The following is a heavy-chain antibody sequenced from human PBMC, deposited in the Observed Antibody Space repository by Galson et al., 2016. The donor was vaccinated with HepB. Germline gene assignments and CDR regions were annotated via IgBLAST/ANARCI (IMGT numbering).Heavy chain of an antibody. CDR3: ARGDIVGAIFDY. Sequence: SLRLSCAASGFNFSTFTVNWVRQVPGKGLEWVSSISSSSLYIYYADSLRGRFTVSRDNSKNSLFLQMNSLRAEDTAVYYCARGDIVGAIFDYWGQGTLVTVSS. J-gene: IGHJ4*02. CDR1: GFNFSTFT. V-gene: IGHV3-21*06. CDR2: ISSSSLYI. D-gene: IGHD1-26*01.